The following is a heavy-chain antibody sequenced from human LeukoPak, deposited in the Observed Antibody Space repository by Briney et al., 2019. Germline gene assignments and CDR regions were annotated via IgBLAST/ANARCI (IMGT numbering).Heavy chain of an antibody. CDR2: IYYTGST. CDR3: ARAPFLVVVAATQLDY. D-gene: IGHD2-15*01. J-gene: IGHJ4*02. Sequence: SETLSLTCTVSGGSITSSSYHWGWIRQPPGKGLEWIGSIYYTGSTYYNPSLKSRVTISVDTSTNQFSLKLRSVTAADTAVYYCARAPFLVVVAATQLDYWGQGTRVTVSS. V-gene: IGHV4-39*07. CDR1: GGSITSSSYH.